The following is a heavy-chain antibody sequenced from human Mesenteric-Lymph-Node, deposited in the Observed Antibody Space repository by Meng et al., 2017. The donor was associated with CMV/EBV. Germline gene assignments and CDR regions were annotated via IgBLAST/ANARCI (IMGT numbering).Heavy chain of an antibody. Sequence: GGSLRLSCAASGFTFSTYGMHWVRQAPGKGLEWMAVIWSDGSNKYYADSVKGRFTLSRDNSKNTLFLQMTSLRAEDTAVYYCAREGVYDGYAVDYWGQGTLVTVSS. D-gene: IGHD5-24*01. J-gene: IGHJ4*02. CDR3: AREGVYDGYAVDY. CDR2: IWSDGSNK. CDR1: GFTFSTYG. V-gene: IGHV3-33*01.